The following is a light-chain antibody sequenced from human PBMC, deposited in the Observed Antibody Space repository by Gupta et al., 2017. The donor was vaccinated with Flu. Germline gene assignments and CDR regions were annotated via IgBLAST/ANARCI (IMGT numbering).Light chain of an antibody. CDR1: YSNIGNNA. V-gene: IGLV1-44*01. CDR2: SST. CDR3: AVWDDDLNGPV. Sequence: QSVLTQPPSVSGTPGQTVTISCSGSYSNIGNNAVNWYQQLPGAASQLLIFSSTQRPSGVPDRFSGSESGASASLAITGLQSADEADYYCAVWDDDLNGPVFGGGTKLTVL. J-gene: IGLJ3*02.